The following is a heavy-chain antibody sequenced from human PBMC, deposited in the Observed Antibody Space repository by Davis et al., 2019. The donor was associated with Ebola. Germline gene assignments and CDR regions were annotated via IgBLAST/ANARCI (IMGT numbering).Heavy chain of an antibody. CDR2: ISGSGGST. Sequence: GESLKISCAASGFTFSSYAMSWVRQAPGKGLEWVSAISGSGGSTYYADSVKGRFTISRDNSKNTLYLQMNSLRAEDTAVYYCAKGGLYGSGSYYTDYWGQGTLVTVSS. J-gene: IGHJ4*02. CDR3: AKGGLYGSGSYYTDY. CDR1: GFTFSSYA. V-gene: IGHV3-23*01. D-gene: IGHD3-10*01.